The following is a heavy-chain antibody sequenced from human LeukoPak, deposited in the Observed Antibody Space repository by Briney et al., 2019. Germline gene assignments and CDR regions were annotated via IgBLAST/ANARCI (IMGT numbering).Heavy chain of an antibody. J-gene: IGHJ4*02. CDR3: ARDLSPVVRASPMGY. V-gene: IGHV3-30*03. Sequence: HPGGSLRLSCAASGFTFTSYGMHWVRQSPGKGLEWVALITYDGYYKYYSDSVKGRFTISSDTSKSTLYLQMNSLRAEDTAVYYCARDLSPVVRASPMGYWGQGTLVTVSS. D-gene: IGHD3-10*01. CDR1: GFTFTSYG. CDR2: ITYDGYYK.